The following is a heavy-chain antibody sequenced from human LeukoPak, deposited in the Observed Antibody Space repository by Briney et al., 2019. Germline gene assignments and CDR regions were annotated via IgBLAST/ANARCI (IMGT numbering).Heavy chain of an antibody. V-gene: IGHV3-66*01. D-gene: IGHD3-22*01. J-gene: IGHJ4*02. Sequence: GGSLRLSCAASGFTFRSKNMRWVRQAPGKGLEWVSLIYSGGSTYYSDSVKGRFTISRDNSKNTLYLQMNSLRAEDTAVYYCARNVFSYEIRGLLLLFVVWGQGTLVTVSS. CDR2: IYSGGST. CDR3: ARNVFSYEIRGLLLLFVV. CDR1: GFTFRSKN.